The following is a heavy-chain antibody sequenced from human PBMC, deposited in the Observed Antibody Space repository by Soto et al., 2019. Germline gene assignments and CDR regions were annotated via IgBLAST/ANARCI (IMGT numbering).Heavy chain of an antibody. CDR1: GFTFSSYA. D-gene: IGHD3-22*01. V-gene: IGHV3-23*01. CDR3: AKDGYYYDSSGRFDY. Sequence: GGSLRLSCAASGFTFSSYAMSWVRQAPGKGLEWVSAISGSGGSTYYADSVKGRFTISRDNSKNTLYLQMNSLRAEDTAVYYCAKDGYYYDSSGRFDYWGQGTLVTVSS. J-gene: IGHJ4*02. CDR2: ISGSGGST.